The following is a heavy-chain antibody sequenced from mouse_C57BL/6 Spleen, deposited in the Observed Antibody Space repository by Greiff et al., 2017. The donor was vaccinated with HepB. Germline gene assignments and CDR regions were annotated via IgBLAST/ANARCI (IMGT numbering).Heavy chain of an antibody. CDR3: ARCYSEPYSFGC. J-gene: IGHJ2*01. V-gene: IGHV1-55*01. Sequence: VKLPPPGPVLVTPAASLTISCKAPVYTFTSYWLSWVKQMPGQGLEWIGDIYPGSGSTNYNEKFKSKATLTVDTSSSTAYMQLSSLTSEDSAVYYCARCYSEPYSFGCWAQGTPLTVSP. CDR2: IYPGSGST. CDR1: VYTFTSYW. D-gene: IGHD2-12*01.